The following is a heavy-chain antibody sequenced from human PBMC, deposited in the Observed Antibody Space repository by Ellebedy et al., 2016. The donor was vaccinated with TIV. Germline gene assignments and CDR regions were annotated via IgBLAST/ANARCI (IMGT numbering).Heavy chain of an antibody. CDR2: IQYDGTNK. CDR3: AKDQVDY. Sequence: PGGSLRLSCAASGFTFSDFGMHWVRQAPDQGLEWVTFIQYDGTNKYYTDSVKGRFTISRDKSKNTLYLEMNSLRVEDTAVYYCAKDQVDYWGQGTLVTVSS. J-gene: IGHJ4*02. CDR1: GFTFSDFG. V-gene: IGHV3-30*02.